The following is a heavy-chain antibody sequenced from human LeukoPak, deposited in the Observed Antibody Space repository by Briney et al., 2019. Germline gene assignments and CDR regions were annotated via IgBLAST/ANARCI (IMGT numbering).Heavy chain of an antibody. D-gene: IGHD3-10*01. Sequence: GGSLRLSCAASAFTFSDYYMSWIRQAPEKGLEWVSYISSSSSYTNYADSVKGRFTISRDNAKNSLYLQMNSLRADDTAVYYCARGRARGVAAPFDYWGQGTLVTVSS. CDR3: ARGRARGVAAPFDY. J-gene: IGHJ4*02. CDR1: AFTFSDYY. CDR2: ISSSSSYT. V-gene: IGHV3-11*05.